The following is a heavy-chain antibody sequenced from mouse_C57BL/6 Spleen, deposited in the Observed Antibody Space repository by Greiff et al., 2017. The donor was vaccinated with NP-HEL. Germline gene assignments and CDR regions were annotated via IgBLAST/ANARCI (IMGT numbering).Heavy chain of an antibody. J-gene: IGHJ2*01. CDR1: GFTFSSYA. CDR2: ISSGGDYI. V-gene: IGHV5-9-1*02. CDR3: TRVITTVVFDY. Sequence: DVMLVESGEGLVKPGGSLKLSCAASGFTFSSYAMSWVRQTPGKRLEWVAYISSGGDYIYYADTVKGRFTISRDNARNTLYLQMSSLKSEDTAMYYCTRVITTVVFDYWGQGTTLTVSS. D-gene: IGHD1-1*01.